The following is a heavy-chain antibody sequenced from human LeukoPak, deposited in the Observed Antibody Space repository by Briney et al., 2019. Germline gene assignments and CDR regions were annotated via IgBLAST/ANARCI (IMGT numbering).Heavy chain of an antibody. J-gene: IGHJ5*02. Sequence: PGGSLRLSCAASGFTFSSYGMHWVRQAPGKGLEWVAVISYDGSNKYYADSVKGRFTISRDNSKNTLYLQVNSLRAEDTAVYYCAKDGVRGVGGVGGPWGQGTLVTVSS. V-gene: IGHV3-30*18. CDR2: ISYDGSNK. D-gene: IGHD3-10*01. CDR3: AKDGVRGVGGVGGP. CDR1: GFTFSSYG.